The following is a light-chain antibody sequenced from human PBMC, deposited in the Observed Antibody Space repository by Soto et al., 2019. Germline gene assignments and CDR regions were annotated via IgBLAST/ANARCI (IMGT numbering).Light chain of an antibody. V-gene: IGLV2-14*03. CDR2: DVS. CDR3: SSYTSSSTVI. CDR1: SSDIGRYNY. J-gene: IGLJ2*01. Sequence: QSVLTQPASVSGSPGQSIIISCTGTSSDIGRYNYVSWYQRHPGKAPKLMIYDVSDRPSGVSNRFSGSKSGNTASLTISGLQAEDEADYYCSSYTSSSTVIFGGGTKVTVL.